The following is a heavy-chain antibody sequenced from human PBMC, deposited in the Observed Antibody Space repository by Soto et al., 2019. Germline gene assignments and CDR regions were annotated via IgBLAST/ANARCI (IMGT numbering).Heavy chain of an antibody. CDR2: IYYSGST. V-gene: IGHV4-39*01. J-gene: IGHJ4*02. CDR1: GGSISSSSYY. D-gene: IGHD6-13*01. CDR3: ARRGSSSWYGY. Sequence: SETLSLTCTVSGGSISSSSYYWGWIRQPPGKGLEWIGSIYYSGSTYYNPSLKSRVTISVDTSKNQFSLRLSSVTAADTAVYYCARRGSSSWYGYWGQGTLVTVSS.